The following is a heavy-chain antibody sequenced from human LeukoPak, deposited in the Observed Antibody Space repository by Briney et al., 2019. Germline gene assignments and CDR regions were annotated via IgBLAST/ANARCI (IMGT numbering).Heavy chain of an antibody. V-gene: IGHV4-61*01. CDR2: IYYSGST. CDR1: GGSIGSSSYY. CDR3: AREVGAVDH. J-gene: IGHJ4*02. D-gene: IGHD1-26*01. Sequence: SETLSLTCTVSGGSIGSSSYYWGWIRQPPGKGLEWIGYIYYSGSTNYNPSLKSRVTISVDTSKNQFSLKLSSVTAADTAVYYCAREVGAVDHWGQGTLVTVSS.